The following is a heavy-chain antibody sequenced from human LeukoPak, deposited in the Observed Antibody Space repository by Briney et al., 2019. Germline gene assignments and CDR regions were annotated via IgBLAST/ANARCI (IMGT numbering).Heavy chain of an antibody. CDR3: ARVVVPTNFDY. J-gene: IGHJ4*02. CDR1: GGSISSYY. V-gene: IGHV4-59*01. CDR2: ISHSGST. D-gene: IGHD2-2*01. Sequence: PSETLSLTCTVSGGSISSYYWNWIRQPPGKGLEWIGYISHSGSTNYNPSLKSRVTIPLDTSKNQFSLRLSSVTAADTAVYYCARVVVPTNFDYWGQGTLVSVSS.